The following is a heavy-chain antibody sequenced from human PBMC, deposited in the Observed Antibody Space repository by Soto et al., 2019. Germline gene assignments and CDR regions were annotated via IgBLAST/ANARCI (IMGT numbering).Heavy chain of an antibody. CDR3: ARGYGRNFDY. CDR1: GGSISSGGYY. V-gene: IGHV4-31*03. CDR2: ISHSGST. J-gene: IGHJ4*02. Sequence: PSETLSLTCTVSGGSISSGGYYWSWIRQHPGKGLEWIGYISHSGSTYYNPSLKSRVTISVDTSKNQFSLKLSSVTAADTAVYYCARGYGRNFDYWGQGALVTVSS. D-gene: IGHD5-18*01.